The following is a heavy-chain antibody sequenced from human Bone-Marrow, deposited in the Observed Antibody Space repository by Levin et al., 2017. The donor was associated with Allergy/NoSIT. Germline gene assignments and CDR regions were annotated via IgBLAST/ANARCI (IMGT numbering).Heavy chain of an antibody. CDR3: AKAIPYYVWGSHRHPASDY. Sequence: GGSLRLSCTASGFSFRTYGMSWVRQAPGKGLEWVSGISATDETYYADSVKGRFTISRDTSKNTLYVQMNSLSVEDTAIYYCAKAIPYYVWGSHRHPASDYWGQGTLVTVSS. CDR2: ISATDET. J-gene: IGHJ4*02. CDR1: GFSFRTYG. D-gene: IGHD3-10*01. V-gene: IGHV3-23*01.